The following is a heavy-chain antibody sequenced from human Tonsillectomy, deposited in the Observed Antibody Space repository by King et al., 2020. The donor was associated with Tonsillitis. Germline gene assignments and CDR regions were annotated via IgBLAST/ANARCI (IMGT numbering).Heavy chain of an antibody. CDR2: ISDSAGGT. J-gene: IGHJ6*03. CDR3: AKLLRSGYHLYYMDV. CDR1: GFTFSSFA. Sequence: VQLVESGGGLVQPGGSLRLSCAASGFTFSSFAMTWVLQAPGKGLEWVSSISDSAGGTYYADSVNGRFTISRDNSKNTLYLQVNGLRAEDTAVYYCAKLLRSGYHLYYMDVWGKGTTVTVSS. V-gene: IGHV3-23*04. D-gene: IGHD3-3*01.